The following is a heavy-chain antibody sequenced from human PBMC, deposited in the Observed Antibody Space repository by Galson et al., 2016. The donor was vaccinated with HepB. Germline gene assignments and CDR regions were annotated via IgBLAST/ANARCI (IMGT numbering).Heavy chain of an antibody. CDR2: IIPIIDKP. V-gene: IGHV1-69*10. D-gene: IGHD3-3*01. J-gene: IGHJ4*02. CDR3: ARDFWSGYSKYFDS. CDR1: GGTFSSYG. Sequence: SVKVSCKVNGGTFSSYGIAWVRQAPGQGLEWMGGIIPIIDKPDYAQKFQDRVTITADKSTSTVYMEVTSLRSEDTAVYYCARDFWSGYSKYFDSWGQGTLVTVSS.